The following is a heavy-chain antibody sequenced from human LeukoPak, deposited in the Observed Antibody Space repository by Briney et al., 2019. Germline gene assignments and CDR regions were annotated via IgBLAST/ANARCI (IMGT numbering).Heavy chain of an antibody. J-gene: IGHJ2*01. D-gene: IGHD1-1*01. Sequence: SETLSLTCTVSGGSISSYYWSWIRQPPGKGLEWIGYIYYSGSTNHNPSLKSRVTISVDTSKNQFSLKLSSVTAADTAVYYCAKPPEGRRTHWYFDLWGRGTLVTVSS. CDR2: IYYSGST. CDR3: AKPPEGRRTHWYFDL. V-gene: IGHV4-59*01. CDR1: GGSISSYY.